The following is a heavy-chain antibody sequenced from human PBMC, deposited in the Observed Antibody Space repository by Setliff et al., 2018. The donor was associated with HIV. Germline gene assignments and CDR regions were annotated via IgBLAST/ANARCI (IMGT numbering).Heavy chain of an antibody. V-gene: IGHV1-46*01. CDR2: IHPSGGST. CDR3: AKTQTVITVYGPFDS. J-gene: IGHJ4*02. Sequence: GASVKVSCKASGYTFTSYYIHWVRQAPGQGLEWMGVIHPSGGSTSYAQSFQDRVTMTRDTSTSTVYMELSSVIAADTAMYYCAKTQTVITVYGPFDSWGQGTPVTVSS. CDR1: GYTFTSYY. D-gene: IGHD4-4*01.